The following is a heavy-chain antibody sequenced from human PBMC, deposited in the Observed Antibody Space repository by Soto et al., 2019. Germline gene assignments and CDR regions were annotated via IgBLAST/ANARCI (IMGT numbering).Heavy chain of an antibody. CDR3: AKGGIAVSSPPGWGGGNYYYGMDV. Sequence: PGGSLRLSCAASGFTFSSYGMHWVRQAPGKGLEWVAVISYDGSNKYYADSVKGRFTISRDNSKNTLYLQMNSLRAEDTAVYYCAKGGIAVSSPPGWGGGNYYYGMDVWGQGTTVTGS. J-gene: IGHJ6*02. V-gene: IGHV3-30*18. CDR2: ISYDGSNK. D-gene: IGHD6-19*01. CDR1: GFTFSSYG.